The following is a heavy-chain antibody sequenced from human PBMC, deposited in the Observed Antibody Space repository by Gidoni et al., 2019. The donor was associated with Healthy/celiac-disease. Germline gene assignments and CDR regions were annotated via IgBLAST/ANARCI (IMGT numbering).Heavy chain of an antibody. Sequence: QVQLQQWGAGLLKPSETLSLTCAVSGGSFRGYYWSWIRQPPGKGLEWIGEINHSGSTNYNPSLKSRVTISVDTSKNQFSLKLSSVTAADTAVYYCARGGPLITMVRETSRDLDVWGQGTTVTVSS. V-gene: IGHV4-34*01. CDR2: INHSGST. D-gene: IGHD3-10*01. CDR1: GGSFRGYY. CDR3: ARGGPLITMVRETSRDLDV. J-gene: IGHJ6*02.